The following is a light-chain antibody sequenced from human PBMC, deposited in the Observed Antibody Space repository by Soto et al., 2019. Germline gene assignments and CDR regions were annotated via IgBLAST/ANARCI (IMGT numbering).Light chain of an antibody. V-gene: IGLV3-1*01. CDR2: QNR. CDR3: QAWDSRTYV. J-gene: IGLJ1*01. Sequence: SYELTQPPSVSVSPGQTASITCSGDKLGDKYACWYQQKPGQSPVLVIYQNRKRPSGIPERFSGSNSGNTATLTISGTQAMDEADYYCQAWDSRTYVFGTGTKLTV. CDR1: KLGDKY.